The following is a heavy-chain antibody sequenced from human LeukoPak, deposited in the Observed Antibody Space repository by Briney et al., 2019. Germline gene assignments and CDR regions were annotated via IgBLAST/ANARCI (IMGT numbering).Heavy chain of an antibody. CDR1: GFTFSSYG. D-gene: IGHD6-13*01. V-gene: IGHV3-30*18. J-gene: IGHJ6*02. CDR2: ISYDGSNK. Sequence: GGSLRLSCAASGFTFSSYGMHWVRRAPGKGLEWVAVISYDGSNKYYADSVKGRFTISRDNSKNTLYLQMNSLRAEDTAVYYCAKDLYSSSWYDYYYYGMDVWGQGTTVTVSS. CDR3: AKDLYSSSWYDYYYYGMDV.